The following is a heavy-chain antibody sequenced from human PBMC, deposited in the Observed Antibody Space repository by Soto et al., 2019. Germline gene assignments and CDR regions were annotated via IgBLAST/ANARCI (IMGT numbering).Heavy chain of an antibody. V-gene: IGHV1-18*04. D-gene: IGHD2-15*01. Sequence: ASVKVSCKASGYTFTSYGISWVRQAPGEGLEWMGWISASNGNTNNAQKLQGRVTMTTDTSTSTAYMELRSLRSDDTAVYYCARGHCVGGSCYSVVWWFDPGGQGTPVTV. J-gene: IGHJ5*02. CDR2: ISASNGNT. CDR3: ARGHCVGGSCYSVVWWFDP. CDR1: GYTFTSYG.